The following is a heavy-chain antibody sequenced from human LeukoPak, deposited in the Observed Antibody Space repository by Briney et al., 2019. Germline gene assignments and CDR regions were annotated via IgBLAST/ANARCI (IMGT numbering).Heavy chain of an antibody. CDR1: GFTFDDYT. CDR3: VKDLTYESSGSVFDY. CDR2: ISWDGTT. Sequence: GGSLRLSCAASGFTFDDYTMHWARQAPGKTLEWVSLISWDGTTYYADSMKGRFTIFRDNSKNSLYLQMDTLRSEDTAFYYCVKDLTYESSGSVFDYWGQGTLVTVSS. V-gene: IGHV3-43*01. J-gene: IGHJ4*02. D-gene: IGHD3-22*01.